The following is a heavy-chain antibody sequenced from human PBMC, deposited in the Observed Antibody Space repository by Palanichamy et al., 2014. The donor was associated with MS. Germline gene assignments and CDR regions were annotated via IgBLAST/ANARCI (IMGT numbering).Heavy chain of an antibody. CDR2: ISGSGGST. J-gene: IGHJ4*02. CDR3: AKGKNSGYDFSVHYDY. CDR1: GFTFSSYA. Sequence: EVQLLESGGGLVQPGGSLRLSCAASGFTFSSYATTWVRQAPGKGLEWVSVISGSGGSTYYADSVKGRFTMSRDNSQNTLYVQMNSLRVEDTAVYYCAKGKNSGYDFSVHYDYWGQGTLVTVSS. V-gene: IGHV3-23*01. D-gene: IGHD5-12*01.